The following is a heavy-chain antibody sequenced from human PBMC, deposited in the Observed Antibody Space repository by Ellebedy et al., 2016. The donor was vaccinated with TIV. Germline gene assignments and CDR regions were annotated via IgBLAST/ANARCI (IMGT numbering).Heavy chain of an antibody. D-gene: IGHD3-9*01. V-gene: IGHV3-74*01. CDR2: IDTDGRTT. CDR3: SSDLTGIRDF. CDR1: GFTFSSYG. J-gene: IGHJ4*02. Sequence: GGSLRLXXAASGFTFSSYGMHWVRQVPGKGLVWVSRIDTDGRTTDYADSVKGRFTVSRDNARNTLFLQMNSLGAEDTAVYYCSSDLTGIRDFWGQGTLVTVSS.